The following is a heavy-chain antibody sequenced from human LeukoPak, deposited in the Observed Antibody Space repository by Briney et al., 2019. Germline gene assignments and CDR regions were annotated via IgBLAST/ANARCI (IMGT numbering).Heavy chain of an antibody. CDR2: IYLGGNT. J-gene: IGHJ1*01. D-gene: IGHD6-13*01. Sequence: AGSLTLSCAASGFTVSSNCMSWVRQAPGKGLEWVSVIYLGGNTYYADCVKGGFTISRDNSKNTLYLQMNSLRAEDTAVYYCASLTQQLVFENWGQGTLVTVSS. V-gene: IGHV3-53*01. CDR3: ASLTQQLVFEN. CDR1: GFTVSSNC.